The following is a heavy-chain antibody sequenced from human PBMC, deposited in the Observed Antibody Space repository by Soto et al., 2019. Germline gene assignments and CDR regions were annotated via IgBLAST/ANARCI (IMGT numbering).Heavy chain of an antibody. D-gene: IGHD3-16*01. CDR1: GGSISSYY. V-gene: IGHV4-59*12. CDR3: ARDAFGTYYGMDV. Sequence: QVQLQESGPGLVKPSETLSLTCTVSGGSISSYYWSWIRQPPGKGLEWIGYIYYSGSTNYNPSLKSRVTISVDTSKNQFSLKLSSVTAADTAVYYWARDAFGTYYGMDVWGQGTTVTVSS. J-gene: IGHJ6*02. CDR2: IYYSGST.